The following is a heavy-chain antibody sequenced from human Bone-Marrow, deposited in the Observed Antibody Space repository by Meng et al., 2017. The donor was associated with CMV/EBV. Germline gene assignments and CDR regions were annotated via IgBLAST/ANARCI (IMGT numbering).Heavy chain of an antibody. D-gene: IGHD6-6*01. Sequence: GGSLRLSCAASGFTFSSYWMHWVRQAPGKGLVWVSRINSDGSSTSYTDSVKVRFTISRDNAKNTLYLQMNSLRAEDTAVYYCARRKSSSAVGGMDVWGQGTMVTVSS. J-gene: IGHJ6*02. CDR2: INSDGSST. V-gene: IGHV3-74*01. CDR1: GFTFSSYW. CDR3: ARRKSSSAVGGMDV.